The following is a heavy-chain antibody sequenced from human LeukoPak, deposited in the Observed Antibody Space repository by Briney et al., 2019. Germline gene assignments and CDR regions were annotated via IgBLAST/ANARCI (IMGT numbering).Heavy chain of an antibody. V-gene: IGHV1-46*01. J-gene: IGHJ4*02. CDR1: GYTFTSYY. CDR2: INPSGGST. D-gene: IGHD2-8*01. Sequence: ASVKVSCKASGYTFTSYYMHWARQAPGQGLEWMGIINPSGGSTSYAQKFQGRVTMTRDTSTSTVYMELSSLRSEDTAVYYCARDYCTNGVCYPWTDWGQGTLVTVSS. CDR3: ARDYCTNGVCYPWTD.